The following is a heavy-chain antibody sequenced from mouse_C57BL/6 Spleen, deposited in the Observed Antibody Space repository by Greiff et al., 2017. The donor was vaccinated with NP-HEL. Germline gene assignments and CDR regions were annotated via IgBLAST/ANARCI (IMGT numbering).Heavy chain of an antibody. CDR1: GYAFSSYW. CDR3: ARGGGTGTEFDY. V-gene: IGHV1-80*01. D-gene: IGHD4-1*01. Sequence: VQLQQSGAELVKPGASVKISCKASGYAFSSYWMNWVKQRPGKGLEWIGQIYPGDGDTNYNGKFKGKATLTADKSSSTAYMQLSSLTSEDSAVYFCARGGGTGTEFDYWGQGTTLTVSS. J-gene: IGHJ2*01. CDR2: IYPGDGDT.